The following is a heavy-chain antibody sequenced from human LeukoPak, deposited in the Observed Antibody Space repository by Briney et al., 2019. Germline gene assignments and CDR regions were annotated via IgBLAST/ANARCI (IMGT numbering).Heavy chain of an antibody. D-gene: IGHD3-10*01. CDR3: ARDSMGSGSYFSLFDY. Sequence: SETLSLTCTVSGASIGSNNWWTWVRQAPGKGLEWIGEIFHSGRTNYNPSLRSRVTISVDKSRNQFSLKLISVTAADTAVYYCARDSMGSGSYFSLFDYWGQGTLVTVSS. V-gene: IGHV4-4*02. J-gene: IGHJ4*02. CDR2: IFHSGRT. CDR1: GASIGSNNW.